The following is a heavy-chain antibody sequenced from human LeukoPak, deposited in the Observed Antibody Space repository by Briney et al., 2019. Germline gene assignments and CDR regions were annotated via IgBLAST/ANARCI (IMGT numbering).Heavy chain of an antibody. Sequence: GASVKVSCKVSGYTLTELSMHWVRQAPGKGLEWMGGFDPEDGETIYAQKFQGRVTMTEDTSTDTAYMELSSLRSEDTAVYYCATVGDSSGWYIPRDIWGQGTMVTVSS. D-gene: IGHD6-19*01. CDR3: ATVGDSSGWYIPRDI. V-gene: IGHV1-24*01. CDR1: GYTLTELS. CDR2: FDPEDGET. J-gene: IGHJ3*02.